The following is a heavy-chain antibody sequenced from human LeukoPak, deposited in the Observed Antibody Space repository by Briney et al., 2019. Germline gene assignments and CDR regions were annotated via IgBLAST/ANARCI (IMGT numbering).Heavy chain of an antibody. D-gene: IGHD6-19*01. V-gene: IGHV3-15*01. J-gene: IGHJ4*02. CDR2: IKSKTDGGTT. CDR1: GFTFSNAW. CDR3: ASPRRGSGWYYFDY. Sequence: PGGSLRLSCAASGFTFSNAWMSWVRQAPGKGLEWVGRIKSKTDGGTTDYAAPVKGRFTISRDNSKNTLYLQMNSLRAEDTAVYYCASPRRGSGWYYFDYWGQGTLVTVSS.